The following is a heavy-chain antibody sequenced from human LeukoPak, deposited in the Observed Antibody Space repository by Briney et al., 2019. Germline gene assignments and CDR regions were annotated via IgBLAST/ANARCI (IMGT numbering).Heavy chain of an antibody. CDR3: ARQLGYGGTSFDY. CDR2: INHSGST. J-gene: IGHJ4*02. D-gene: IGHD4-23*01. CDR1: GGSFSGYY. V-gene: IGHV4-34*01. Sequence: SETLSLTCAVYGGSFSGYYWSWIRQPPGEGLEWTGEINHSGSTNYNPSLKSRATISVEASKNQFSLKLSSVTAADTAVYSCARQLGYGGTSFDYWGQGTLVTVSS.